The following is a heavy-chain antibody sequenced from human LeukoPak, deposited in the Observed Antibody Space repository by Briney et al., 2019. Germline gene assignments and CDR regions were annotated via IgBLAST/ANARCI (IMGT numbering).Heavy chain of an antibody. D-gene: IGHD3-10*01. J-gene: IGHJ4*02. V-gene: IGHV3-23*01. CDR2: ISGSGGIT. Sequence: GSLRLSCAASGFTFTSYAMSWVRQAPGKGLQWVSTISGSGGITFFADSVKGRFIISRDNSNNTLFLQMNSLRAGDTAVYYCAKQGDYYGSGSFSYFDYWGQGVLATVSS. CDR3: AKQGDYYGSGSFSYFDY. CDR1: GFTFTSYA.